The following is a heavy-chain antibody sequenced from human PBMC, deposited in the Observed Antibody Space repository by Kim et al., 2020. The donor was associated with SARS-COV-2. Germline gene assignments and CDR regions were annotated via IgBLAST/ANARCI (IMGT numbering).Heavy chain of an antibody. Sequence: ASVKVSCKASGYTFTGNYIHWARQAPGQGLEWMGWINPNSGDTSYAQKFQGRVTMTRDTSITTAYMDLTRLRSDDTAVYYCAREVFGSGSNALDIWGQGTLVTVS. CDR1: GYTFTGNY. V-gene: IGHV1-2*02. CDR2: INPNSGDT. D-gene: IGHD3-10*01. CDR3: AREVFGSGSNALDI. J-gene: IGHJ3*02.